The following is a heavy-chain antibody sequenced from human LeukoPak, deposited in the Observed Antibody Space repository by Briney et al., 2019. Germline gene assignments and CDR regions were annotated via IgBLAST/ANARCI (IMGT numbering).Heavy chain of an antibody. Sequence: ASVKVSCKASGYTFTGYYMHWVRQAPGQGLEWMGWINPNSGGTNYAQKFQGRVTMTRVTSISTAYMELSRLRSDDTAVYYCARGFLSLTMNDYEDYWGQGTLVTVSS. CDR2: INPNSGGT. V-gene: IGHV1-2*02. CDR1: GYTFTGYY. CDR3: ARGFLSLTMNDYEDY. D-gene: IGHD4-17*01. J-gene: IGHJ4*02.